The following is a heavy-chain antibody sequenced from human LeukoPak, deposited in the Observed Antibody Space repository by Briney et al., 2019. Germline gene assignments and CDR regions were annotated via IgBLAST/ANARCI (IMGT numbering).Heavy chain of an antibody. Sequence: SETLSLTCTVSGGSISGYSWSWIRQPPGKGLEWIGYMYYNGGPTYNPSLESRVTISADTSKNQLSLKLTSVTAADTAVYYCARADSSGYSISGYWGQGTLVTVSS. V-gene: IGHV4-59*01. D-gene: IGHD3-22*01. CDR3: ARADSSGYSISGY. J-gene: IGHJ4*02. CDR2: MYYNGGP. CDR1: GGSISGYS.